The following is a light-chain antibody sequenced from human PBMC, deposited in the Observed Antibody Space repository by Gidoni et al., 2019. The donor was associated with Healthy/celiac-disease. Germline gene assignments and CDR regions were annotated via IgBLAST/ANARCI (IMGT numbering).Light chain of an antibody. J-gene: IGKJ4*01. V-gene: IGKV1-9*01. CDR3: QQLNSYPPALT. CDR1: QGISSY. CDR2: AAS. Sequence: DIQLTQSPSFLSASVGDRVTITCRDSQGISSYLAWYQQKPGKAPKLLIYAASTLQSGVPSRFSGSGSGTEFTLTISSLQPEDFATYYCQQLNSYPPALTFGGGTKVEIK.